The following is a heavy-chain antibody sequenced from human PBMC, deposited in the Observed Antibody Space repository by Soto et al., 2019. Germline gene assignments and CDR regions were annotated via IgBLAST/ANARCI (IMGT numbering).Heavy chain of an antibody. D-gene: IGHD3-10*01. Sequence: GRQAPGQGLEWMGWISAYNGNTNYAQKLQGRVTMTTDTSTSTAYMELRSLRSDDTAVYYCARELWFGEVHYWGQGTLVTVSS. CDR3: ARELWFGEVHY. V-gene: IGHV1-18*01. J-gene: IGHJ4*02. CDR2: ISAYNGNT.